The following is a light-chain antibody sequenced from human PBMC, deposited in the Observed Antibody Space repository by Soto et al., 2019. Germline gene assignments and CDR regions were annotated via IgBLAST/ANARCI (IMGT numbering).Light chain of an antibody. J-gene: IGKJ1*01. CDR1: QSVLYSSNNKNY. CDR3: MQGTQWPWT. CDR2: KLS. Sequence: VMTQSPDSLAVSLGERATINCKSSQSVLYSSNNKNYLNWFQQRPGQSPRRLIYKLSERDSGVPDRFSGSGSGTDFTLKISKVEAEDVAVYYCMQGTQWPWTFGQGTKVDIK. V-gene: IGKV2-30*01.